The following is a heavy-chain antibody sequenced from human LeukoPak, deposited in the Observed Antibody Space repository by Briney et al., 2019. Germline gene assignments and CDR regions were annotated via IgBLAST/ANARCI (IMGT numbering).Heavy chain of an antibody. CDR3: ARTLTTGYYHYGMDV. Sequence: SGTLSLTCTVSGGSISSSSYYWGWIRQPPGKGLEWIGTISYSGSTYYNPSLKSRVTISVDTSKNQFSLKLSSVTAADTAVYYCARTLTTGYYHYGMDVWGQGTTVTVSS. V-gene: IGHV4-39*01. CDR1: GGSISSSSYY. D-gene: IGHD1-14*01. CDR2: ISYSGST. J-gene: IGHJ6*02.